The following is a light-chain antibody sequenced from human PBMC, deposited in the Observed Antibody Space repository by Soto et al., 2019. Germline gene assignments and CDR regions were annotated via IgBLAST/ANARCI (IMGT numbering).Light chain of an antibody. J-gene: IGLJ1*01. CDR3: CSYAGSSTFPYV. Sequence: QSVLTQPASVSGSPGQSITISCTGTSSDVGSYNLVSWYQQHPGKAPKLMIYEVSKRPSGVSNCFSGSKSGNTASLTISGLQAEDEADYYCCSYAGSSTFPYVFGTGTKVTVL. CDR1: SSDVGSYNL. CDR2: EVS. V-gene: IGLV2-23*02.